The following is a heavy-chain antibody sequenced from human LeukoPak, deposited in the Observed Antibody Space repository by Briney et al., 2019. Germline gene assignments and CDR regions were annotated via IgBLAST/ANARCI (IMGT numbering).Heavy chain of an antibody. CDR3: ASVQRREQQLASAVYFQH. CDR1: GGTFSSYA. Sequence: GSSVNVSCKASGGTFSSYAISWVRQAPGQGLEWMGRIIPILGIANYAQKFQGRVTITADKSTSTAYMELSSLRSEDTAVYYCASVQRREQQLASAVYFQHWGQGTLVTVSS. V-gene: IGHV1-69*04. J-gene: IGHJ1*01. D-gene: IGHD6-13*01. CDR2: IIPILGIA.